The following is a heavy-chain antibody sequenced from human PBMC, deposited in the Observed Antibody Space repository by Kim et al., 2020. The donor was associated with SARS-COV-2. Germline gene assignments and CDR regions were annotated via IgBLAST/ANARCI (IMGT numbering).Heavy chain of an antibody. CDR1: GFTFSNAW. V-gene: IGHV3-15*01. D-gene: IGHD3-10*01. J-gene: IGHJ4*02. CDR3: TTDSPLDPPDVLLWFGELSYFDY. CDR2: IKSKTDGGTT. Sequence: GGSLRLSCAASGFTFSNAWMSWVRQAPGKGLEWVGRIKSKTDGGTTDYAAPVKGRFTISRDDSKNTLYLQMNSLKTEDTAVYYCTTDSPLDPPDVLLWFGELSYFDYWGQGTLVTVSS.